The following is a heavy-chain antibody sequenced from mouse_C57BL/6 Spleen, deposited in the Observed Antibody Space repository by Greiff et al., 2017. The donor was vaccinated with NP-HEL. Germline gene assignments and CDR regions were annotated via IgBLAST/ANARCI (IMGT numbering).Heavy chain of an antibody. CDR1: GFSFNTYA. Sequence: EVQVVESGGGLVQPKGSLKLSCAASGFSFNTYAMNWVRQAPGKGLDWVARIRSKSNNYATYYADSVKDRFTISRDDSESMLYLQMNNLKTEDTAMYYCVRQGTGSFDYWGQGTTLTVSS. D-gene: IGHD4-1*01. CDR3: VRQGTGSFDY. V-gene: IGHV10-1*01. CDR2: IRSKSNNYAT. J-gene: IGHJ2*01.